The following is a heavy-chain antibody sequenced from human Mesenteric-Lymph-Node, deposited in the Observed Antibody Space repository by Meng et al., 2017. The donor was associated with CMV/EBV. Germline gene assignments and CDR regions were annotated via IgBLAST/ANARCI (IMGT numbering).Heavy chain of an antibody. Sequence: ASVKVSCKASGYTFTYHYLHWVRQAPGQGLEWMGWINPNSGGTNYAQKFQGRVTMTRDTSISTAYMELSRLRSDDTAVYYCARSRSRGSYSAFDIWGQGTMVTVSS. CDR1: GYTFTYHY. D-gene: IGHD1-26*01. V-gene: IGHV1-2*02. J-gene: IGHJ3*02. CDR3: ARSRSRGSYSAFDI. CDR2: INPNSGGT.